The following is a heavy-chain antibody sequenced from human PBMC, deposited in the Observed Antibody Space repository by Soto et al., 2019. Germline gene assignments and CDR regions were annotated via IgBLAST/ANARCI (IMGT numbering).Heavy chain of an antibody. CDR2: IKEDGSGT. CDR3: TRVSLSGPGGDC. D-gene: IGHD3-16*02. V-gene: IGHV3-7*01. CDR1: GFPFSSYW. Sequence: GGSLRLSCAASGFPFSSYWMNWIRQAPGKGLEWVANIKEDGSGTYYVDSVKGRFTISRDNAQNSLYLQMNSLRVEDTAVYYCTRVSLSGPGGDCWGQGTLVTVSS. J-gene: IGHJ4*02.